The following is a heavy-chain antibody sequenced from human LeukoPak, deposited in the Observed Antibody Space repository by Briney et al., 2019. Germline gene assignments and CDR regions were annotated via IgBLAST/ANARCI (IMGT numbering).Heavy chain of an antibody. D-gene: IGHD5-12*01. J-gene: IGHJ4*02. CDR1: GFTVSSNY. V-gene: IGHV3-66*01. CDR3: ARPNGYSGYDYGY. Sequence: PGGSLRLSCAASGFTVSSNYMNWVRQAPGKGLEWVSVIYYGGSTSYADSVKGRFTISRDNSKNTLYLQMNSLRAEDTAVYYCARPNGYSGYDYGYWGQGTLVTVSS. CDR2: IYYGGST.